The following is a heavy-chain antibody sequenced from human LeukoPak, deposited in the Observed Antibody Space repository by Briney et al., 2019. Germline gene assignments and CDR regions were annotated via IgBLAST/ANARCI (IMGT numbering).Heavy chain of an antibody. V-gene: IGHV4-34*01. CDR3: ARADCSSTSCYLYAFDI. CDR1: GGSFSGYY. D-gene: IGHD2-2*01. CDR2: INHSGST. Sequence: KPSETLSLTCAVYGGSFSGYYWSWIRQPPGKGLEWIGEINHSGSTNYNPSLKSRVTISVDTSKNQFSLKLSSVTAADTAVYYCARADCSSTSCYLYAFDIWGQGTMVTVSS. J-gene: IGHJ3*02.